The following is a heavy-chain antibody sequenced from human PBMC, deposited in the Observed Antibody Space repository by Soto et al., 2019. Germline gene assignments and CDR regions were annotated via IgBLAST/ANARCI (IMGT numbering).Heavy chain of an antibody. CDR1: AGSISSSTYY. J-gene: IGHJ6*04. CDR3: ARLGIHAFSSGYYNQLTSYYYGMDV. CDR2: IYYSGST. Sequence: SETLSLTCTVSAGSISSSTYYWGWIRQPPGKGLEWIGSIYYSGSTYYNPSLKSRGTISVDTTKNQCSLKLRCLTAADTAVYNYARLGIHAFSSGYYNQLTSYYYGMDVWGKGTRVTVSS. V-gene: IGHV4-39*01. D-gene: IGHD3-3*01.